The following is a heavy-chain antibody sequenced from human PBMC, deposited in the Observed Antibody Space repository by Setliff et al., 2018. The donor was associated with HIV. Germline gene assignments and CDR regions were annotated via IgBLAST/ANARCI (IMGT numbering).Heavy chain of an antibody. Sequence: VASVKVSCKASGGSFSSYGLSWVRQAPGQGLEWMGGIMPIFGTANYAQKFQGRVTIIADASTNTVNMELSSLRSEDTAVYYCARGVDGSYRKFFDNWGQGTLVTVSS. J-gene: IGHJ4*02. CDR1: GGSFSSYG. CDR3: ARGVDGSYRKFFDN. D-gene: IGHD1-26*01. CDR2: IMPIFGTA. V-gene: IGHV1-69*13.